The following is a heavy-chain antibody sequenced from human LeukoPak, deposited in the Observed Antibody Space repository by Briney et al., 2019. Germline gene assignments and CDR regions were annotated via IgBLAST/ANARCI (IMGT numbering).Heavy chain of an antibody. CDR1: GGSISGSF. D-gene: IGHD6-19*01. J-gene: IGHJ4*02. CDR3: ARHINSGFDY. V-gene: IGHV4-59*08. Sequence: SETLSLTCIVSGGSISGSFWSWIRQPPGKGLEWIGYIYYSGSTNYHPSLKSRLTISVDTSKNQLSLQLSSVTAADSAVYYCARHINSGFDYWGQGTLVTVSS. CDR2: IYYSGST.